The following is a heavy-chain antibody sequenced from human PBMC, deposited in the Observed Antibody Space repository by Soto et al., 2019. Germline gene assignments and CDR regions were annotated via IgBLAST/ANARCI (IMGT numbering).Heavy chain of an antibody. CDR2: ISGSGGST. V-gene: IGHV3-23*01. J-gene: IGHJ4*02. CDR1: GFTFSSYA. D-gene: IGHD3-16*01. CDR3: AKSCVGGHFDY. Sequence: EVQLLESGGGLVQPGGSLRLSCAASGFTFSSYAMSWVRQAPGKGLEWVSAISGSGGSTYYADSVKGRFTISRDNSKNTLYMQMNSLRDEDTCLYYCAKSCVGGHFDYWGQGTLVTVSS.